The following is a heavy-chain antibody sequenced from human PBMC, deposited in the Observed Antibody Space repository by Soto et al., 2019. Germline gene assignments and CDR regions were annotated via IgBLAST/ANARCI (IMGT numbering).Heavy chain of an antibody. D-gene: IGHD2-2*01. V-gene: IGHV3-23*01. CDR1: GFTFSSYA. J-gene: IGHJ6*03. Sequence: GGSLRLSCAASGFTFSSYAMSWVRQAPGKGLEWVSAISGSGGSTYYADSVKGRFTISRDNSKNTLYLQMNSLRAEDTAVYYCATWPGYCSSTGCRYMDVWGKGTTVTVSS. CDR3: ATWPGYCSSTGCRYMDV. CDR2: ISGSGGST.